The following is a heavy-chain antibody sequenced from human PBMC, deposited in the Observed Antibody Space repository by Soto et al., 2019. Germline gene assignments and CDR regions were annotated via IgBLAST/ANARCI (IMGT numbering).Heavy chain of an antibody. Sequence: GGSLRLSCAASGFTFTRYSMNWVRQAPGKGLEWVSSISSTTNYIYYGDSMKGRFTISRDNAKNSLYLEMNSLRAEDTAVYYCARESEDLTSNFAYWGQGTMVTVSS. CDR3: ARESEDLTSNFAY. CDR2: ISSTTNYI. CDR1: GFTFTRYS. V-gene: IGHV3-21*06. J-gene: IGHJ4*02.